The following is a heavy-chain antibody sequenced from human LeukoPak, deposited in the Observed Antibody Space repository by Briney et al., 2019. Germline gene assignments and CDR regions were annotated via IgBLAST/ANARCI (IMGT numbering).Heavy chain of an antibody. V-gene: IGHV3-23*01. D-gene: IGHD2-2*01. CDR2: ISGSAYST. Sequence: GGSLRLSCAASGFTFSSYAMTWVRQAPGKGLEWISAISGSAYSTSYADSVKGRFTISRDNSENTLYLQMNSLRAEDTAVYYCAKEPREYCSSTSCPNWIDPWGQGTLVTVSS. CDR3: AKEPREYCSSTSCPNWIDP. J-gene: IGHJ5*02. CDR1: GFTFSSYA.